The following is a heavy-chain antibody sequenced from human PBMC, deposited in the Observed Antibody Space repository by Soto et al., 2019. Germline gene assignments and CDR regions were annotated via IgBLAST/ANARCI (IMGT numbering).Heavy chain of an antibody. V-gene: IGHV4-59*01. J-gene: IGHJ5*02. Sequence: QVQLQESGPGLVKPSETLSLTCTVSGGSISSYYWSWIRQPPGKGLEWIGDVYYSGSTNYNPSLKSRVTISVDTSKNQFSLKLSSVTAADTAVYYCARGGSGWYENWFDPWGQGTLVTVSS. CDR3: ARGGSGWYENWFDP. CDR2: VYYSGST. CDR1: GGSISSYY. D-gene: IGHD6-19*01.